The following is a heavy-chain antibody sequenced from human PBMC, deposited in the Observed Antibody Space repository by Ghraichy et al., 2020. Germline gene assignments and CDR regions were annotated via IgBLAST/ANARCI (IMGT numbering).Heavy chain of an antibody. CDR3: AKSFGYSSGWYTFDY. D-gene: IGHD6-19*01. J-gene: IGHJ4*02. CDR2: ISGSGGST. CDR1: GFTFSSYA. Sequence: GGSLRLSCAASGFTFSSYAMSWVRQAPGKGLEWVSAISGSGGSTYYADSVKGRFTISRDNSKNTLYLQMNSLRAEDTAVYYCAKSFGYSSGWYTFDYWGQGTLVTVSS. V-gene: IGHV3-23*01.